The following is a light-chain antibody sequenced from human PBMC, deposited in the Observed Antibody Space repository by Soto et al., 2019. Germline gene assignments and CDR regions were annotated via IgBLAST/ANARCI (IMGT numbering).Light chain of an antibody. CDR1: QGISRS. V-gene: IGKV1D-12*01. CDR2: AAS. J-gene: IGKJ5*01. Sequence: DIQMTQSPSSVSASVGDRVTISCQASQGISRSLAWYQQKPGKAPKLLIYAASSLQSGVPSRFSGSGFGTDFTLTISSLQPEDSATYYCLESSSALTFGQGTRLEIK. CDR3: LESSSALT.